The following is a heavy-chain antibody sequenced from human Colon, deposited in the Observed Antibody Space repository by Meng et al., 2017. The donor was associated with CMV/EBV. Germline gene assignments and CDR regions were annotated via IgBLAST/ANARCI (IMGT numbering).Heavy chain of an antibody. CDR3: ARGRGRMAVFGVVIGFDS. CDR1: SFSGYY. J-gene: IGHJ4*02. D-gene: IGHD3-3*01. CDR2: MNHSGNI. V-gene: IGHV4-34*01. Sequence: SFSGYYWSWIRQPPGKGLEWIGEMNHSGNINHDPSLRSQLTISIDTSKNQFSLNLNSMTAADTAVYYCARGRGRMAVFGVVIGFDSWGQGTLVTVSS.